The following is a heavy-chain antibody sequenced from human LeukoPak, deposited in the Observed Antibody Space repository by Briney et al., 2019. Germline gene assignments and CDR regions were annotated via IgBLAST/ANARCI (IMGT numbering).Heavy chain of an antibody. CDR2: INHSGST. J-gene: IGHJ1*01. Sequence: SETLSLTCAVYGGSFSGYYWSWIRQPPGKGLEWIGEINHSGSTNYNPSLKSRVTISVDTSKNQFSLKLSSVTAADTAVYYCARGLGYCSSTCCHNEYFQHWGQGTLVTVSS. CDR3: ARGLGYCSSTCCHNEYFQH. V-gene: IGHV4-34*01. CDR1: GGSFSGYY. D-gene: IGHD2-2*02.